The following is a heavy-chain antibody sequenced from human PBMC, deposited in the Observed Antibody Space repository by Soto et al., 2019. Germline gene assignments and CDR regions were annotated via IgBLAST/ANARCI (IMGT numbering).Heavy chain of an antibody. CDR3: VRTSLVVAAATREDY. V-gene: IGHV3-74*01. D-gene: IGHD2-15*01. J-gene: IGHJ4*02. CDR1: GFTFSSYW. Sequence: EVQLVESRGSLVQPGGSLRLSCAASGFTFSSYWMHWVRQAPGKGLVWVSRINSDGSSTSYADSVKGRFTISRDNAKNTLYLQMNSLRAEDTAVYYCVRTSLVVAAATREDYWGQGTLVTVSS. CDR2: INSDGSST.